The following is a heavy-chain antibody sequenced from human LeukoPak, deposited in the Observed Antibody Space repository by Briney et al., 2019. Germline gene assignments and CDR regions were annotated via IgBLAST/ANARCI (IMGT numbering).Heavy chain of an antibody. J-gene: IGHJ4*02. CDR2: IYYSGST. CDR1: GGSISSSSYY. CDR3: ARDRVPYYDFWSGYVTAPPGPEFDY. V-gene: IGHV4-39*07. Sequence: SETLSLTCTVSGGSISSSSYYWGWIRQPPGKGLEWIGSIYYSGSTYYNPSLKSRVTISVDTSKNQFSLKLSSVTAADTAVYYCARDRVPYYDFWSGYVTAPPGPEFDYRGQGTLVTVSS. D-gene: IGHD3-3*01.